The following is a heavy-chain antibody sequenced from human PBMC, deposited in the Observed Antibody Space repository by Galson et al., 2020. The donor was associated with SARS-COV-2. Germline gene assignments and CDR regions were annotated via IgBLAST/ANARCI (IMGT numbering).Heavy chain of an antibody. J-gene: IGHJ6*02. D-gene: IGHD2-2*01. Sequence: ASVKVSCKASGYTFTSYDINRVRQATGQGLEWMGWMNPNSGNTGYAQKFQGRVTMTRNTSISTAYMELSSLRSEDTAVYYCARYCSSTSCSYYYYYGMDVWGQGTTVTVSS. V-gene: IGHV1-8*01. CDR1: GYTFTSYD. CDR3: ARYCSSTSCSYYYYYGMDV. CDR2: MNPNSGNT.